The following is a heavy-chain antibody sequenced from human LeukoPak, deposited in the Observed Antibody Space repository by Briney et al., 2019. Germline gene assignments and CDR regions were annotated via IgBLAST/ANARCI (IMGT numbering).Heavy chain of an antibody. J-gene: IGHJ6*03. D-gene: IGHD2-8*01. Sequence: PGGSLRLSCAASGFTFSSYGMSWVRQAPGKGLEWVSAISGSGGSTYYADSVKGRFTISRDNSKNTLYLQMNSLRAEDTAVYYCANGYCTNGVCYPYHYYYMDVWGKGTTVTVSS. V-gene: IGHV3-23*01. CDR2: ISGSGGST. CDR3: ANGYCTNGVCYPYHYYYMDV. CDR1: GFTFSSYG.